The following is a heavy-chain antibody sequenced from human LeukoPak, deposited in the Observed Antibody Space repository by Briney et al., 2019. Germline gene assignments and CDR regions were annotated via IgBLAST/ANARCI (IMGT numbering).Heavy chain of an antibody. D-gene: IGHD1-1*01. CDR3: ARRERYYYYMDV. J-gene: IGHJ6*03. V-gene: IGHV4-61*02. Sequence: SETLSLTCTVSGGSISSGSYYWSWIRQPAGKGLEWIGRIYTSGSTNYNPSLKSRVTISVDTSKNQFSLKLSSVTAADTAVYYCARRERYYYYMDVWGKGTTVTISS. CDR1: GGSISSGSYY. CDR2: IYTSGST.